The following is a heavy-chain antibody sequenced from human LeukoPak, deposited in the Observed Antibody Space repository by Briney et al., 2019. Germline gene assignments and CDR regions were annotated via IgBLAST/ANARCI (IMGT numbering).Heavy chain of an antibody. CDR2: IKQDGSET. D-gene: IGHD3-16*01. J-gene: IGHJ3*01. CDR3: GGGDSCWGGGDAFHF. V-gene: IGHV3-7*01. Sequence: GGSLRLSCAASGLTFSSYWMSWVRQAPGKGLEWVATIKQDGSETYHVDSVKGRFTISRDNAKSSLFLQMNSLRAEDTAVYYLGGGDSCWGGGDAFHFWGQGTMVTVSS. CDR1: GLTFSSYW.